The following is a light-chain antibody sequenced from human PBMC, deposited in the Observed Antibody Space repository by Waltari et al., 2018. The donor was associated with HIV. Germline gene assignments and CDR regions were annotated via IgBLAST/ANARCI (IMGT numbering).Light chain of an antibody. V-gene: IGLV2-8*01. CDR3: SSHAGSHYVV. CDR2: TVT. CDR1: SSDVGAYNY. Sequence: QSALTQPPSASGSPGQSVTISCTGTSSDVGAYNYVYWYQHPPGKDPKLLTYTVTNPPSWVPDRFPGSKSGNTPSLTVSGLQAEDEADFYCSSHAGSHYVVFGGGTKLTVL. J-gene: IGLJ2*01.